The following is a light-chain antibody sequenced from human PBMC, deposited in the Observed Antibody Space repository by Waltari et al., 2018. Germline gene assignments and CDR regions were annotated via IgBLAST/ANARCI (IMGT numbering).Light chain of an antibody. V-gene: IGKV1-39*01. J-gene: IGKJ1*01. CDR1: QSISSY. Sequence: DIQMTQSPASLTASLGDRATITCRASQSISSYLNWYQQKPGKAPKLLIYAASSLQSGVPSRFSGSGSGTDFTLTISSLQPEDFATYYCQQSYSTPPTFGQGTKVEIK. CDR3: QQSYSTPPT. CDR2: AAS.